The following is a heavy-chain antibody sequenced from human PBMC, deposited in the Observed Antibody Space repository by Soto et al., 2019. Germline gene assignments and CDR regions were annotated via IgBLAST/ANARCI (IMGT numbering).Heavy chain of an antibody. CDR1: GYTFTGYY. J-gene: IGHJ3*02. V-gene: IGHV1-2*04. CDR3: ARSPLYYDSSGYYPDAFDI. Sequence: ASLKVSCKASGYTFTGYYMHWVRQAPGQGLEWMGWINPNSGGTNYAQKFQGWVTMTRDTSISTAYMELSRLRSDDTAVYYCARSPLYYDSSGYYPDAFDIWG. D-gene: IGHD3-22*01. CDR2: INPNSGGT.